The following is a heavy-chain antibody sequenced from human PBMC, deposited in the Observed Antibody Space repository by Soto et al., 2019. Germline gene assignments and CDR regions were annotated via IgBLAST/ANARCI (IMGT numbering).Heavy chain of an antibody. CDR2: IRSKAYGGTT. Sequence: PGGSLRLSCTASGFTFGDYAMSWVRQAPGKGLEWVGFIRSKAYGGTTEYAASVKGRFTISRDDSKSIAYLQMNSLKTEDTAVYYCTRDRGRYDSSGYYYYYFDYWGQGTLVTVSS. J-gene: IGHJ4*02. CDR1: GFTFGDYA. CDR3: TRDRGRYDSSGYYYYYFDY. V-gene: IGHV3-49*04. D-gene: IGHD3-22*01.